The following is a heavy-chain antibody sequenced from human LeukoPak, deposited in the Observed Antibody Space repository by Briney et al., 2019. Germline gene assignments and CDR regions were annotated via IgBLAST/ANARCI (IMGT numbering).Heavy chain of an antibody. J-gene: IGHJ5*02. D-gene: IGHD6-13*01. CDR2: INHSGST. V-gene: IGHV4-34*01. CDR1: GGSFSGYY. CDR3: ARAAAAGGGWFDP. Sequence: SETLSLTCAVLGGSFSGYYWSWIRQPPGKGLEWIGEINHSGSTNYNPSLKSRVTISVDTSKNQFSLKLSSVTAADTAVYYCARAAAAGGGWFDPWGQGTLVTVSS.